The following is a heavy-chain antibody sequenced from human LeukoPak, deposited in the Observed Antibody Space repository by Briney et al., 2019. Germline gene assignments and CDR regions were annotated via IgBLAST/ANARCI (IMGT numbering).Heavy chain of an antibody. V-gene: IGHV3-66*01. CDR3: ARDKGQLWSSPFDY. D-gene: IGHD5-18*01. J-gene: IGHJ4*02. CDR1: GFTFSSYW. Sequence: GGSLRLSCAASGFTFSSYWMSWVRQAPGKGLEWVSVIYSGGSTYYADSVKGRFTISRDNSKNTLYLQMNSLRAEDTAVYYCARDKGQLWSSPFDYWGQGTLVTVSS. CDR2: IYSGGST.